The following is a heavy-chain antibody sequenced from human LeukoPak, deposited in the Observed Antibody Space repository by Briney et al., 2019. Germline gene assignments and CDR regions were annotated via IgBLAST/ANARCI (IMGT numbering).Heavy chain of an antibody. D-gene: IGHD3-16*02. CDR2: INPKNGGT. V-gene: IGHV1-2*02. Sequence: GTSGKLSCKASGYTYTCNYMHWVRQIPGQGLEWMGGINPKNGGTNHAQKYQGRGTMSRDTSTSTAYMELSGLRSDDTAVYYCARRGVVYGGVIVGPPPDAFVVSGQGTMVTVSP. CDR1: GYTYTCNY. CDR3: ARRGVVYGGVIVGPPPDAFVV. J-gene: IGHJ3*01.